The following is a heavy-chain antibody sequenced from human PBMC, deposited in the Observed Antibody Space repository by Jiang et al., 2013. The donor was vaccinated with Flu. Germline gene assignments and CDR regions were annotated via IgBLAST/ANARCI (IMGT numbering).Heavy chain of an antibody. Sequence: VSSNSAAWNWIRQSPSRGLEWLGRTYYRSKWYNDYAVSVKSRITINPDTSKNQFSLQLNSVTPEDTAVYYCARGGPYVGIFDLWGRGTLVTVSS. D-gene: IGHD7-27*01. CDR2: TYYRSKWYN. CDR3: ARGGPYVGIFDL. CDR1: VSSNSAA. V-gene: IGHV6-1*01. J-gene: IGHJ2*01.